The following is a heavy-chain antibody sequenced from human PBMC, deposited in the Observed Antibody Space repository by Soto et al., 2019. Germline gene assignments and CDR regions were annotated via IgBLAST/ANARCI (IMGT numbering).Heavy chain of an antibody. D-gene: IGHD2-15*01. V-gene: IGHV1-2*04. J-gene: IGHJ6*03. CDR3: ARSDPYCSGGSCPYYYYMDV. CDR1: GYTFTGYY. CDR2: INPNSGGT. Sequence: ASVKLYCKASGYTFTGYYMHWVRQAPGQGLEWMGWINPNSGGTNYAQKFQGWVTMTRDTSISTAYMELSRLRSDDTAVYYCARSDPYCSGGSCPYYYYMDVWGKGTTVTVSS.